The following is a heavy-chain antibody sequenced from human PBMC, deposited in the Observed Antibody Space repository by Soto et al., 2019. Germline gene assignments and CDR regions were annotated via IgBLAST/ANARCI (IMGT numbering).Heavy chain of an antibody. Sequence: PGGLLILSCGASGFTFSTSGMTWVRQDPGKGLEWVAHINQDGSEKYFVDSVKGRFTISRDNAKNSLYLQMNSLRAEDTAVYYCARDQDIVLVPAARNFDYWGQGTLVTVSS. V-gene: IGHV3-7*01. CDR3: ARDQDIVLVPAARNFDY. J-gene: IGHJ4*02. CDR2: INQDGSEK. D-gene: IGHD2-2*01. CDR1: GFTFSTSG.